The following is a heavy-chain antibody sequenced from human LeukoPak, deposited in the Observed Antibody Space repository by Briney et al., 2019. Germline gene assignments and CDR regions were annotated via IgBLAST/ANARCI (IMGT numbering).Heavy chain of an antibody. V-gene: IGHV4-59*01. CDR2: IYYRGST. CDR1: GGSISSDY. D-gene: IGHD3-22*01. J-gene: IGHJ4*02. CDR3: ARLSGYSSGHYYSDY. Sequence: SQTLSLTCTVSGGSISSDYWSWIRQPPGKGLEWIGYIYYRGSTNYNPSLKSRVTISVDTSKNQFSLKLSSVTAADTAVYYCARLSGYSSGHYYSDYWGQGTLVTVSS.